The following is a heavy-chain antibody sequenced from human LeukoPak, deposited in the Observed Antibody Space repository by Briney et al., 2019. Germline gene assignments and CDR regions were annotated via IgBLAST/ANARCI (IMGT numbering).Heavy chain of an antibody. CDR3: AKDGRLGYCSSTSCYNCGC. V-gene: IGHV3-23*01. J-gene: IGHJ4*02. D-gene: IGHD2-2*02. Sequence: GGSLRLSCAASGFTFSSYAMSWVRQAPGKGLEWVSAISGSGGSTYYADSVKGRFTISRDNSENTLYLQMNSLRAEDTAVYYCAKDGRLGYCSSTSCYNCGCWGQGTLVTVSS. CDR1: GFTFSSYA. CDR2: ISGSGGST.